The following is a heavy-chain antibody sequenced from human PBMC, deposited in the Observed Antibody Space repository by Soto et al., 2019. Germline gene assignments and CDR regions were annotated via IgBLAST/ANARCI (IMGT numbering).Heavy chain of an antibody. V-gene: IGHV4-30-4*01. Sequence: QVQLQESGPGLVKPSQTLSLTCTVSGGSISSGDYYWSWIRQPPGKGLEWIGYIYYSGSTYYNPSLKIRVTISVDTSKNQFSLKLSSVPAADTAVYYCARAQVGATSADYYYYGMDVWGQGTTVTVSS. CDR3: ARAQVGATSADYYYYGMDV. CDR2: IYYSGST. D-gene: IGHD1-26*01. CDR1: GGSISSGDYY. J-gene: IGHJ6*02.